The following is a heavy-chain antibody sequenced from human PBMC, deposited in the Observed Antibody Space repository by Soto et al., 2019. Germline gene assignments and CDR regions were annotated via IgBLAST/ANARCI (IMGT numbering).Heavy chain of an antibody. CDR3: AKDSRRDGYNYFDY. D-gene: IGHD5-12*01. V-gene: IGHV3-30*18. CDR2: ISYDGSNK. CDR1: GFTFSSYG. J-gene: IGHJ4*02. Sequence: GGSLRLSCAASGFTFSSYGMHWVRQYPGKWLEWVAVISYDGSNKYYADSVKCRFTISRDNSKNTLYLQMNSLRAEDTAVYYCAKDSRRDGYNYFDYWGQGTLVTVSS.